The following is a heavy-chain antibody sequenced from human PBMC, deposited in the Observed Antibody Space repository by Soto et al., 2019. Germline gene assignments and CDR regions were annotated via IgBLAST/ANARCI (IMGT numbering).Heavy chain of an antibody. V-gene: IGHV4-61*01. CDR2: IYYIGST. Sequence: PSETLSLTCTVSGGSVSSGSYFWSWIRQPPGKGLEWIGYIYYIGSTNYNPSLKSRVTISVDTSKNQFSLKLSSVTAADTAVYYCARDTEYCSSTSCPRDVFDIWGQGTMVTVSS. D-gene: IGHD2-2*01. CDR1: GGSVSSGSYF. CDR3: ARDTEYCSSTSCPRDVFDI. J-gene: IGHJ3*02.